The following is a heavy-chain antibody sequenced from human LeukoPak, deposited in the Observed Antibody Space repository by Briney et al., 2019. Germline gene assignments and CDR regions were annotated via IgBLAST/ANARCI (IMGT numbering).Heavy chain of an antibody. CDR2: INSEGSST. CDR1: GFTFSSYW. V-gene: IGHV3-74*01. D-gene: IGHD3-22*01. CDR3: ARAYYYDGSGYFPYYFDY. J-gene: IGHJ4*02. Sequence: GGSLRLSCAASGFTFSSYWMHWVRQAPGKGLVWVSRINSEGSSTSYADSVKGRFTISRDNAKNTLYLQMNSLRAEDTAVYYCARAYYYDGSGYFPYYFDYWGQGTLVTVSS.